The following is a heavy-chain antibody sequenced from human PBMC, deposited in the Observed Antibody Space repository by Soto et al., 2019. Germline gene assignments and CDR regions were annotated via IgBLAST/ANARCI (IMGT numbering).Heavy chain of an antibody. V-gene: IGHV1-24*01. D-gene: IGHD2-15*01. J-gene: IGHJ6*02. CDR3: AAGVVPYGMDV. Sequence: SVKVSPKVSGYTRTELSMHWARQPPGTARECIGGFDPDDAETIYARRFQGRVTMTEDTSADTAYMELSSRRSEDTAVYYCAAGVVPYGMDVWG. CDR1: GYTRTELS. CDR2: FDPDDAET.